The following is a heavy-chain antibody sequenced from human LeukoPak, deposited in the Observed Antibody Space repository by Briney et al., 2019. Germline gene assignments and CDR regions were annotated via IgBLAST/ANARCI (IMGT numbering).Heavy chain of an antibody. CDR2: INSDGINT. Sequence: GGSLRLSCAASGFTFGSYGMHWVRQAPGKGLVWVSRINSDGINTSYADSVKGRFTISGDNAKNTLNLQMNSLRAEDTAVYYCARDLGQYYDTSDNWFDPWGQGTLVTVSS. J-gene: IGHJ5*02. V-gene: IGHV3-74*01. CDR3: ARDLGQYYDTSDNWFDP. D-gene: IGHD3-22*01. CDR1: GFTFGSYG.